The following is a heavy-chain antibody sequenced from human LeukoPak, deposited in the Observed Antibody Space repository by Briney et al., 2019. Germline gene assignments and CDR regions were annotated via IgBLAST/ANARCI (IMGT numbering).Heavy chain of an antibody. D-gene: IGHD2-21*01. Sequence: PSETLSLTCAVSGGSISSGGYSWSWIRQPPGKGLEWIGYIYHSGSTYYNPSLKSRATISVDRSKNQFSLKLSSVTAADTAVYYCARSPGENPYYYYGMDVWGQGTTVTVSS. CDR2: IYHSGST. CDR1: GGSISSGGYS. J-gene: IGHJ6*02. CDR3: ARSPGENPYYYYGMDV. V-gene: IGHV4-30-2*01.